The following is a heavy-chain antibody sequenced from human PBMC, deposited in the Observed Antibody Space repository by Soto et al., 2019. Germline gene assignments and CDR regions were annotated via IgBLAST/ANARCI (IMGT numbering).Heavy chain of an antibody. CDR3: AREGYCSSTSCYRGYYYYYGMDV. J-gene: IGHJ6*02. CDR1: GYTFTSYG. D-gene: IGHD2-2*02. Sequence: ASVKVSCKASGYTFTSYGISWVRQAPGQGLEGMGWISAYNGNTNYAQKLQGRVTMTTDTSTSTAYMELRSLRSDDTAVYYCAREGYCSSTSCYRGYYYYYGMDVWGQGTTVTVSS. CDR2: ISAYNGNT. V-gene: IGHV1-18*04.